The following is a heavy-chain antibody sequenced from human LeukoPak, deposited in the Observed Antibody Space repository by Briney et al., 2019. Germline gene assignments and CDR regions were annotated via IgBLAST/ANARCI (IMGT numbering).Heavy chain of an antibody. Sequence: PGGSLRLSCAASGFTFSSYAMHWVRQAPGKGLEWVAVISYDGSNKYYADSVKGRFTISRDNSKNTLYLQMNSLRAEDTAVYYCARVGTTPLIAAAGTHTRGDYWGQGTLVTVSS. D-gene: IGHD6-13*01. V-gene: IGHV3-30-3*01. CDR1: GFTFSSYA. J-gene: IGHJ4*02. CDR2: ISYDGSNK. CDR3: ARVGTTPLIAAAGTHTRGDY.